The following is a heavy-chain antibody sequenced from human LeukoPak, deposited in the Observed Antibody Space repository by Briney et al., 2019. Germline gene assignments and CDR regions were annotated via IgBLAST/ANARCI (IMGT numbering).Heavy chain of an antibody. Sequence: PGGSLRLSCAASGFTFSSCAMSWVRQAPGKGLEWVSAISGSGGSTYYADSVKGRFTTGTAKSKNTLYLQMNCVTAEDTAVYYCAKRNTFWGQGTMVTVSS. V-gene: IGHV3-23*01. CDR3: AKRNTF. J-gene: IGHJ3*01. CDR2: ISGSGGST. CDR1: GFTFSSCA.